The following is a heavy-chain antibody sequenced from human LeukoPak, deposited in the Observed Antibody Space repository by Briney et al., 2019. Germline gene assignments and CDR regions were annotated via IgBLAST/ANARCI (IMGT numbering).Heavy chain of an antibody. CDR1: GFTVSTNC. CDR3: ARVDTTLSHNLDY. CDR2: IYNTGST. J-gene: IGHJ4*02. D-gene: IGHD1-1*01. V-gene: IGHV3-53*04. Sequence: GGSLRLSCAASGFTVSTNCMIWVRQPPGKGLEWVSVIYNTGSTYNADSVKGRFTISRHNSKNTVYLQMNNLRAEDTAMYYCARVDTTLSHNLDYWGQGTLVTVSS.